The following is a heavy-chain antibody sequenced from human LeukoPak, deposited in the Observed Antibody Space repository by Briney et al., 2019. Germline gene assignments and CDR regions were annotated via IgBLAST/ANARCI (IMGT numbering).Heavy chain of an antibody. CDR2: IYSSGST. CDR3: ARAVVGDILTGYFFDY. D-gene: IGHD3-9*01. V-gene: IGHV4-59*01. CDR1: GDSISGYY. J-gene: IGHJ4*02. Sequence: SETLSLTCTVSGDSISGYYWSWIRQPPGKGLEWIGYIYSSGSTNYNPSLKSRVTISVDTSKNQFSLKLSSVTAADTAVYYCARAVVGDILTGYFFDYWGQGTLVTVSS.